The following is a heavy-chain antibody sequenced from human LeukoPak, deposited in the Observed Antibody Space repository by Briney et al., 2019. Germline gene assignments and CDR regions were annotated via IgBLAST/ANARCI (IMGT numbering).Heavy chain of an antibody. V-gene: IGHV3-48*01. CDR1: GFTFSSYT. CDR3: ARVRGIFPYCYMDV. Sequence: GGSLRLSCAASGFTFSSYTMNWVRQAPGKGLEWVSYISSSSSTIYYADSVKGRFTISRDSAKNSLYLQMNSLRAEDTAVYYCARVRGIFPYCYMDVWGKGTTVTVSS. CDR2: ISSSSSTI. J-gene: IGHJ6*03. D-gene: IGHD3-16*01.